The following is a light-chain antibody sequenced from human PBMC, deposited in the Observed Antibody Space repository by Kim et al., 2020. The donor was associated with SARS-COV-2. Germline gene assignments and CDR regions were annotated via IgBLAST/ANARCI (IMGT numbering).Light chain of an antibody. V-gene: IGKV3-15*01. CDR3: QDYNNWPYT. J-gene: IGKJ2*01. CDR1: QSVSSN. CDR2: GAS. Sequence: SVSPGESAPFSCRASQSVSSNLAWYQQKPGQAPRLLIYGASTRATGIPARFSGSGSGTEFTLTISRLQSEDFAVYYCQDYNNWPYTFGQGTKLEIK.